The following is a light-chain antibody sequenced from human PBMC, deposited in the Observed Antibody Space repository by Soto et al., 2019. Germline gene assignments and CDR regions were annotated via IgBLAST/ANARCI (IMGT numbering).Light chain of an antibody. CDR3: QQYNGYSPWT. CDR1: QSISSW. V-gene: IGKV1-5*01. Sequence: DIQVTQSPSTLSASVGDRVTITCRASQSISSWLAWYQQKPGKAPKLLIYDASSLKSGVPSRFSGSGSGTEFTLTISSPQPDDFATYYCQQYNGYSPWTFGQGTKVEIK. CDR2: DAS. J-gene: IGKJ1*01.